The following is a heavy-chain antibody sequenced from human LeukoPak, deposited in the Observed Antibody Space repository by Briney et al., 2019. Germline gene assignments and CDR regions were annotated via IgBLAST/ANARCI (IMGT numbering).Heavy chain of an antibody. D-gene: IGHD6-13*01. CDR1: GYSISSGYY. V-gene: IGHV4-38-2*02. J-gene: IGHJ5*02. Sequence: SETLSLTCTVSGYSISSGYYWGWIRQPPGKGLEWIGSIYHSGSTYYNPSLKSRVTISVDTSKNQFSLKLSSVTAADTAVYFCARAYSSSWYFNWFDPWGQGTQVTVSS. CDR3: ARAYSSSWYFNWFDP. CDR2: IYHSGST.